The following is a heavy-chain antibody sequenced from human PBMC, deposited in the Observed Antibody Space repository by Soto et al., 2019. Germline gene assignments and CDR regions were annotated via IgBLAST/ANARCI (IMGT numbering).Heavy chain of an antibody. D-gene: IGHD2-21*02. Sequence: SETLSVTCTFTVVSISIRSYYWGWIRQPPGKGLEWIGSIYYSGSTYNNPSLRSRVSMSIDTSKDQFSLKLKSVTAADTALYFCARQRTSVVTQAYFDVWGQGSLVTV. CDR2: IYYSGST. CDR3: ARQRTSVVTQAYFDV. V-gene: IGHV4-39*01. CDR1: VVSISIRSYY. J-gene: IGHJ4*02.